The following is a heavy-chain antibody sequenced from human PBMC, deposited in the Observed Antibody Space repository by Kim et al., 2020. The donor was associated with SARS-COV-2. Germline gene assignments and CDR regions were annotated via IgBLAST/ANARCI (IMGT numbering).Heavy chain of an antibody. CDR1: GFTFSIYD. V-gene: IGHV3-13*05. Sequence: GGSLRLSCAASGFTFSIYDMHWVRQATGKGLEWVSAINSDHYPFYAASVKGRFTISRENAKHSMYLQMNNLSVGDTAVYYCAREIRDSGDFDSWGQGTLVTVSS. CDR2: INSDHYP. J-gene: IGHJ4*02. D-gene: IGHD2-21*02. CDR3: AREIRDSGDFDS.